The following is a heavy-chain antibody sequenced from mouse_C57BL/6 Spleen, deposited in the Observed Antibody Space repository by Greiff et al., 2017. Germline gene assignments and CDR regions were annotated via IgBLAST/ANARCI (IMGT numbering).Heavy chain of an antibody. V-gene: IGHV10-1*01. CDR2: IRSKSNNYAT. CDR3: VRPYSNYDYAMDY. D-gene: IGHD2-5*01. CDR1: GFSFNTYA. J-gene: IGHJ4*01. Sequence: DVKLVESGGGLVQPKGSLKLSCAASGFSFNTYAMNWVRQAPGKGLEWVARIRSKSNNYATYYADSVKDRFTISRDDSESMLYLQMNNLKTEDTAMYYCVRPYSNYDYAMDYWGQGTSVTVSS.